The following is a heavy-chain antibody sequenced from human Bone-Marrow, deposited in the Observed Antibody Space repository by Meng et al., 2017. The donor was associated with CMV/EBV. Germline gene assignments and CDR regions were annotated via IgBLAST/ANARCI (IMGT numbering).Heavy chain of an antibody. V-gene: IGHV1-46*01. CDR3: ARDRVIGYYDFWSGLDAFDI. D-gene: IGHD3-3*01. Sequence: GGSLRLSCKASGYTFTSYYMHWVRQAPGQGLEWMGIINPSGGSTSYAQKFQGRVTMTRDTSTSTVYMELSSLRSEDTAVYYCARDRVIGYYDFWSGLDAFDIWGQGTMVTV. CDR2: INPSGGST. J-gene: IGHJ3*02. CDR1: GYTFTSYY.